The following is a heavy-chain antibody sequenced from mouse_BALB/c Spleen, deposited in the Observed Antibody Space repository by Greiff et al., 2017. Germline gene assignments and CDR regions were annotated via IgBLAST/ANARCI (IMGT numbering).Heavy chain of an antibody. CDR2: IYPGNSDT. D-gene: IGHD1-1*01. J-gene: IGHJ4*01. V-gene: IGHV1-5*01. Sequence: DVKLQESGTVLARPGASVKMSCKASGYSFTSYWMHWVKQRPGQGLEWIGAIYPGNSDTSYNQKFKGKAKLTAVTSASTAYMELSSLTNEDSAVYYCTREYYGSSYVDYAMDYWGQGTSVTVSS. CDR3: TREYYGSSYVDYAMDY. CDR1: GYSFTSYW.